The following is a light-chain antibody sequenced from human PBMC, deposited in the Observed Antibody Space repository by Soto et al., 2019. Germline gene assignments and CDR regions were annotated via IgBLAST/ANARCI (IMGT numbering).Light chain of an antibody. J-gene: IGKJ4*01. CDR2: DAS. V-gene: IGKV1-33*01. CDR3: QQYDNLPLT. CDR1: QDISNY. Sequence: DIQMTHSPSSLSASVGDRVTITFQASQDISNYLNWYQQKPGKAPKLLIYDASNLETGVPSRFSGSGSGTDFTFTISSLQPEDIATYYCQQYDNLPLTFGGGTKVDIK.